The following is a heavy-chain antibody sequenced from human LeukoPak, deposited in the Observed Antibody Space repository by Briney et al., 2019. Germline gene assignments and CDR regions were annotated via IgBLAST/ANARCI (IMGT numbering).Heavy chain of an antibody. CDR3: ASLGYCSSTSCSYYFDY. Sequence: GGSLRLSCAASGFTFSSYSMNWVRQAPGKGLEWVSSISSSSYIYYADSVKGRFTISRDNAKNSLYLQMNSLRAEDTAVYYCASLGYCSSTSCSYYFDYWGQGTLVTVSS. D-gene: IGHD2-2*01. J-gene: IGHJ4*02. V-gene: IGHV3-21*01. CDR2: ISSSSYI. CDR1: GFTFSSYS.